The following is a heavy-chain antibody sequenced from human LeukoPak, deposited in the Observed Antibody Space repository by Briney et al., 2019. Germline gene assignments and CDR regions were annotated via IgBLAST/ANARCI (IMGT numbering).Heavy chain of an antibody. CDR3: ARELLSCYGSGSLNY. CDR1: GFTFSSYW. D-gene: IGHD3-10*01. Sequence: GGSLRLSCAASGFTFSSYWMSWVRQAPGKGLEWVANIKQDGSEKYYVDSVKGRFTISRDNAKNSLYLQMNSLRAEDTAVYYCARELLSCYGSGSLNYWGQGTLVTVSS. CDR2: IKQDGSEK. V-gene: IGHV3-7*03. J-gene: IGHJ4*02.